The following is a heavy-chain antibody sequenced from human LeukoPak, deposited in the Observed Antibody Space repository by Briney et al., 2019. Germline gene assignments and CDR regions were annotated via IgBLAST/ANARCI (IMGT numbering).Heavy chain of an antibody. V-gene: IGHV1-69*04. CDR3: ARGAADYYDSSGYVY. CDR1: GGTFSSYA. Sequence: SVKVSCKASGGTFSSYAISWVRQAPGQGLEWMGRIIPILGIANYAQKLQGRVTMTTDTSTSTAYMELRSLRSDDTAVYYCARGAADYYDSSGYVYWGQGTLVTVSS. J-gene: IGHJ4*02. CDR2: IIPILGIA. D-gene: IGHD3-22*01.